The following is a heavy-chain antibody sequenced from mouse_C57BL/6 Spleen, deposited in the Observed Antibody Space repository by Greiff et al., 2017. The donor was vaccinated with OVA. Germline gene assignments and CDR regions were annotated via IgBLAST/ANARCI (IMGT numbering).Heavy chain of an antibody. CDR3: ARRRTAQATSWFAY. V-gene: IGHV1-52*01. CDR1: GYTFTSYW. CDR2: IDPSDSET. J-gene: IGHJ3*01. Sequence: VQLQQPGAELVRPGSSVKLSCKASGYTFTSYWMHWVKQRPIQGLEWIGNIDPSDSETHYNQKFKDKATLTVDKSSSTAYMQLSSLTSEDAAVYYCARRRTAQATSWFAYWGQGTLVTVSA. D-gene: IGHD3-2*02.